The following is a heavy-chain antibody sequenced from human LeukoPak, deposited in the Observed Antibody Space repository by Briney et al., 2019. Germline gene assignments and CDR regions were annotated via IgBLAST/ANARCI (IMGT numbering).Heavy chain of an antibody. D-gene: IGHD6-19*01. CDR3: ARGKGSGWTFDY. J-gene: IGHJ4*02. V-gene: IGHV4-34*01. CDR2: INHSGST. Sequence: SETLSLTCAVYGGSFSGYYWTWIRQPPGKGLEWIGEINHSGSTNYNPSLKSRVTISVDTSKNQFSLKLSSVTAADTAEYYCARGKGSGWTFDYWGQGTLVTVSS. CDR1: GGSFSGYY.